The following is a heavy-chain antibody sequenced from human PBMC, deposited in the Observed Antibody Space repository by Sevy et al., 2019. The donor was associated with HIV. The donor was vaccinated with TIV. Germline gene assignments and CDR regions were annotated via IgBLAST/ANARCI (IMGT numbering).Heavy chain of an antibody. D-gene: IGHD4-17*01. CDR1: GGSISSSSYY. CDR2: IDVSGGT. CDR3: ARLAYGDYAGMFDY. V-gene: IGHV4-39*01. J-gene: IGHJ4*01. Sequence: SETLSLTCTVSGGSISSSSYYRGWIRQAPGKGLEWIGSIDVSGGTFSNPSLGSLVTMSVDMSKTQFSLKVSSVTAADSAVYYCARLAYGDYAGMFDYWGQGTLVTVSS.